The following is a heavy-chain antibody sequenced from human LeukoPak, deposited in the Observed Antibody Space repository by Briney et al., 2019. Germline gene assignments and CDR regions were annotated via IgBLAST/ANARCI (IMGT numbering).Heavy chain of an antibody. CDR1: GGSISSYY. D-gene: IGHD6-13*01. CDR2: IYYSGST. J-gene: IGHJ5*02. CDR3: AREGTANSSSWYWFDP. V-gene: IGHV4-59*01. Sequence: ASETLSLTCSVSGGSISSYYWSWIRQPPGKGMEWVGYIYYSGSTNYNPSLKSRVTISVDTSKNQFSLKLSSVTAADTAVYYCAREGTANSSSWYWFDPWGQGTLVTVSS.